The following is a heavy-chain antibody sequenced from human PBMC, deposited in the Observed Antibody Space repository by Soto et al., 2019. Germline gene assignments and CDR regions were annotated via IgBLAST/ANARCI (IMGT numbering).Heavy chain of an antibody. CDR1: GFTFSSYG. CDR3: AKGVATIRGEGYYGMDV. D-gene: IGHD5-12*01. J-gene: IGHJ6*02. CDR2: ISYDGSNK. Sequence: GGSLRLSCAASGFTFSSYGMHWVRQAPGKGLEWVAVISYDGSNKYYADSVKGRFTISRDNSKNTLYLQMNSLRAEDTAVYYCAKGVATIRGEGYYGMDVWGQGTTVTVSS. V-gene: IGHV3-30*18.